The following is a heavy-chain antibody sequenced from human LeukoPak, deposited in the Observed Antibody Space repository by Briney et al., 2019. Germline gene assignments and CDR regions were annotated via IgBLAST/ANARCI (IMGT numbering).Heavy chain of an antibody. CDR3: ARDSGVSSGWYPYDY. V-gene: IGHV1-3*01. CDR1: GYTFTSYA. CDR2: INAGNGNT. Sequence: GASVKVSCKASGYTFTSYAMHWVRQAPGQRLDWMGWINAGNGNTKYSQKFQGRVTITRDTSPSTAYMELSSLRAEDTAVYYCARDSGVSSGWYPYDYWGQGTLVTVSS. D-gene: IGHD6-19*01. J-gene: IGHJ4*02.